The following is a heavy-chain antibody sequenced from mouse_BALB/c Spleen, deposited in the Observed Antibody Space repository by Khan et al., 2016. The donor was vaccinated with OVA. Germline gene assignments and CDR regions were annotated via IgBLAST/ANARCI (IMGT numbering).Heavy chain of an antibody. J-gene: IGHJ4*01. CDR3: ARWGYSGTMAY. D-gene: IGHD2-14*01. V-gene: IGHV9-3-1*01. CDR1: GYTFTKNG. CDR2: INTYTGEP. Sequence: VQLQESGPELKKPGEPVKISCKASGYTFTKNGMNWVKQAPGKGLKWMGWINTYTGEPTYADDFKGRFAFSLETSASTAYLQINNLKNEDTATYFCARWGYSGTMAYWGQGTSVTVSS.